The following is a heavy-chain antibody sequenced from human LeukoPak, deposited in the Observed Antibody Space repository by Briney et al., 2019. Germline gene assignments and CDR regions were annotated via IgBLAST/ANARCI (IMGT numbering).Heavy chain of an antibody. CDR3: ARVRAYSSGWNFDY. V-gene: IGHV1-69*13. J-gene: IGHJ4*02. CDR1: GGTFSSYA. Sequence: ASVKVSCKASGGTFSSYAISWVRQAPGQGLEWMGGIIPIFGTANYAQKFQGRVTITADESTSTAYMELSSLRSEDTAVYYCARVRAYSSGWNFDYWGQGTLVTVSS. CDR2: IIPIFGTA. D-gene: IGHD6-19*01.